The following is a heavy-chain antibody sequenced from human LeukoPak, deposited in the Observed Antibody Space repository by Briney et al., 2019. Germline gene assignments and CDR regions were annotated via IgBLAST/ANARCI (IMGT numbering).Heavy chain of an antibody. CDR1: GFTFSSYA. D-gene: IGHD5-18*01. Sequence: GGSLRLSCAASGFTFSSYAMSWVRQAPGKGLEWVSAISGSGGSTYYADSVKGRFTISRDNSKNTLYLQMNSLRAEDTAVYYCASWRGYSYGHTHYYFDYWGQGTLVTVSS. CDR2: ISGSGGST. J-gene: IGHJ4*02. V-gene: IGHV3-23*01. CDR3: ASWRGYSYGHTHYYFDY.